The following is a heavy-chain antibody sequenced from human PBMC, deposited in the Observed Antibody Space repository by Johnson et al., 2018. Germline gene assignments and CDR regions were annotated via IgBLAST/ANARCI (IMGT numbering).Heavy chain of an antibody. D-gene: IGHD3-10*01. CDR1: GFTFSSYN. V-gene: IGHV3-48*01. J-gene: IGHJ3*02. CDR3: AWGGLLWFGELLFGAFDI. Sequence: VEYGGSLRLXCAASGFTFSSYNMNWVRQAPGKGLEWVSYISSSSGTIYYAASVKGRFTISRDNAKNSLYLQMKSLRAEDTAVYYCAWGGLLWFGELLFGAFDIWGQGTMVTVSS. CDR2: ISSSSGTI.